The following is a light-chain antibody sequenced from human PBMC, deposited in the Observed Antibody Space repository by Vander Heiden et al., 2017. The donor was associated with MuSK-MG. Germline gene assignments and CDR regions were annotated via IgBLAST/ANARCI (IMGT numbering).Light chain of an antibody. CDR3: QQDDDLPNT. CDR2: DAS. CDR1: QDISNY. V-gene: IGKV1-33*01. Sequence: DIQMTQSPSSLSASVGDRVTITCQASQDISNYLNWYQQKPGKAPKLLIYDASNLETGVPSRFSGSGSATDFTFSISILHPEDLATYYCQQDDDLPNTFGGGTKLEIK. J-gene: IGKJ4*01.